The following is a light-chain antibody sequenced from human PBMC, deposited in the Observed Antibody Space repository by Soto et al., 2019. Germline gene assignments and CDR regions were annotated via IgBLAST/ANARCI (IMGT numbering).Light chain of an antibody. J-gene: IGKJ5*01. CDR2: GAS. V-gene: IGKV3D-15*01. CDR3: QQYNNWPAIT. Sequence: EIVMTQSPATLSVSPGGRPTLSCGASQGVRTNLAWYQHKPGQPHRLLIYGASTRAHGIPASFCGFGSGTDFTLTISSLQSEDFAIYYCQQYNNWPAITFGQGTRLEIK. CDR1: QGVRTN.